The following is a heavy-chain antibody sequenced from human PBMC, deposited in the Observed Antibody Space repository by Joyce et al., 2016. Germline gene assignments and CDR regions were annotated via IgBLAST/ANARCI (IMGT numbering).Heavy chain of an antibody. J-gene: IGHJ6*02. CDR3: ATSDFWSGYSIDYYYSGLDV. Sequence: EVQLVESGGGLVRPGGSLRLSCAASGFTFNNAWMYWVSQAPGKGLEWLGRIKSKSEGGKTEYAAPVKGRFIILRDDSKNTLYLQMNSLKTEDTAVYFCATSDFWSGYSIDYYYSGLDVWGQGTTVSVFS. D-gene: IGHD3-3*01. CDR2: IKSKSEGGKT. CDR1: GFTFNNAW. V-gene: IGHV3-15*01.